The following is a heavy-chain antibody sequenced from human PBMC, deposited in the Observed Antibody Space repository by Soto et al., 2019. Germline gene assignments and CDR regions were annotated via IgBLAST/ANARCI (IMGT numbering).Heavy chain of an antibody. CDR3: AGGRDTVGRGVMNWFDP. J-gene: IGHJ5*02. CDR1: GGSFSGYY. Sequence: QVQLQQWGAGLLKSSETLSLTCAVYGGSFSGYYWNWLRQPPGEGLEWIGKIDQSGSTNYNPSLKNRVTRSVDTSRSQVSLKLTSVTAMDTAVYYCAGGRDTVGRGVMNWFDPWGQGTLVTVSS. V-gene: IGHV4-34*01. CDR2: IDQSGST. D-gene: IGHD3-10*01.